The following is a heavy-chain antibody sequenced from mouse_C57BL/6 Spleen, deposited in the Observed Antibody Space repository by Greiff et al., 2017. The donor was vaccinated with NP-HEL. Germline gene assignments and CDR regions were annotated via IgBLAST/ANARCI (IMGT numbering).Heavy chain of an antibody. Sequence: EVQLQQSVAELVRPGASVKLSCTASGFNIKNTYMHWVKQRPEQGLEWIGRIDPANGNTKYAPKFPGKATITADTSSNTAYLQLSSLTSEDTAIYYCASRPPMITTGVSAMDYWGQGTSVTVSS. V-gene: IGHV14-3*01. CDR2: IDPANGNT. D-gene: IGHD2-4*01. CDR3: ASRPPMITTGVSAMDY. J-gene: IGHJ4*01. CDR1: GFNIKNTY.